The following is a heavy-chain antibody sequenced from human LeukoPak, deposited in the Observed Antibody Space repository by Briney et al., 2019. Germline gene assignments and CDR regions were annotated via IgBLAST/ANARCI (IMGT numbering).Heavy chain of an antibody. CDR2: IYYSGST. J-gene: IGHJ3*02. Sequence: SETLSLTCTVSGGSISSSSYYWGWIRQPPGKGLEWIGSIYYSGSTYYNPSLKSRVTISVDTSKNQFSLKLSSVTAADTAVYYCARHEIAIAVVGGAFDIWGQGTMVTVSS. D-gene: IGHD2-15*01. V-gene: IGHV4-39*01. CDR1: GGSISSSSYY. CDR3: ARHEIAIAVVGGAFDI.